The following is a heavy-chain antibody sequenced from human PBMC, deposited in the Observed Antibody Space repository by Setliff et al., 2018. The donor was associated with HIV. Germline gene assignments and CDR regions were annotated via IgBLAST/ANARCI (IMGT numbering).Heavy chain of an antibody. V-gene: IGHV1-69*05. Sequence: SVKVSCKASGYTFTSYGMGWVRQAPGQGLEWMGGIIPLFGTANYAQKFQGRVTMTTDELMTTAYLELSSLRSEDTAVYYCASGSGYCKNGVCYIGVHRTPDKYYFDSWGQGALVTVSS. J-gene: IGHJ4*02. D-gene: IGHD2-8*01. CDR1: GYTFTSYG. CDR2: IIPLFGTA. CDR3: ASGSGYCKNGVCYIGVHRTPDKYYFDS.